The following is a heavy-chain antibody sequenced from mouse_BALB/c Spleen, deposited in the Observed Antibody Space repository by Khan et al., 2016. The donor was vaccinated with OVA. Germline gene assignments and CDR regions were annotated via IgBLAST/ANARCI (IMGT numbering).Heavy chain of an antibody. D-gene: IGHD2-10*01. J-gene: IGHJ4*01. CDR1: GYTFTNYG. Sequence: QIQLVQSGPELKKPGETVKISCKASGYTFTNYGMNWVKQSPGKALKWMGWINTYTGEPTYADDFKGRFAFSLETPANTAYLPINNLKNEDTATDFCARPPYFSYTLDHWGQGTSVTVSS. CDR2: INTYTGEP. CDR3: ARPPYFSYTLDH. V-gene: IGHV9-3-1*01.